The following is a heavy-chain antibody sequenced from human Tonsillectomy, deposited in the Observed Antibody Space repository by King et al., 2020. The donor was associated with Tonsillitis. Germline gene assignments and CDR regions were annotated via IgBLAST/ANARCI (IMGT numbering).Heavy chain of an antibody. D-gene: IGHD2/OR15-2a*01. Sequence: QLVQSGAEVRKPGASVKVSCKASGYTFSSKAMHWVRQAPGQSLEWMGWINSASGNTKYSQKFQGRVTLTGDTSASTAYMELSSLRSEDTAVYCCARGGTTAPDYWGQGTLVIVSS. CDR2: INSASGNT. CDR3: ARGGTTAPDY. CDR1: GYTFSSKA. V-gene: IGHV1-3*01. J-gene: IGHJ4*02.